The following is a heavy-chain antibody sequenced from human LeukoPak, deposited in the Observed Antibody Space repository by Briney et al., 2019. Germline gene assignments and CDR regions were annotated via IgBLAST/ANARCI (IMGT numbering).Heavy chain of an antibody. D-gene: IGHD6-13*01. CDR1: GFTFSSYA. CDR3: ATPPTHSIAAAGML. J-gene: IGHJ4*02. CDR2: ISGSGGST. Sequence: WGSLRLSCAASGFTFSSYAMSWVRQAPGKGLEWVSAISGSGGSTYYADSVKGRFTISRDNSKNTLYLQMNSLRAEDTAVYYCATPPTHSIAAAGMLWGQGTLVTVSS. V-gene: IGHV3-23*01.